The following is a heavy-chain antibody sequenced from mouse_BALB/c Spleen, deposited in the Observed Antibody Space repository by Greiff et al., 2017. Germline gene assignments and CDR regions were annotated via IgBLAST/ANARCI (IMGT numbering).Heavy chain of an antibody. J-gene: IGHJ4*01. CDR3: AREDYYGYFYAMDY. CDR1: GFTFSSYG. Sequence: EVKLQESGGGLVQPGGSLKLSCAASGFTFSSYGMSWVRQTPDKRLELVATINSNGGSTYYPDSVKGRFTISRDNAKNTLYLQMSSLKSEDTAMYYCAREDYYGYFYAMDYWGQGTSVTVSS. CDR2: INSNGGST. D-gene: IGHD1-2*01. V-gene: IGHV5-6-3*01.